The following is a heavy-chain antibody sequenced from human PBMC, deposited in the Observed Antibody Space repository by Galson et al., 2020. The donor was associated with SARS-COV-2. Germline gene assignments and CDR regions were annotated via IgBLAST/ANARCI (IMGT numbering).Heavy chain of an antibody. J-gene: IGHJ6*02. CDR3: ARTSIAVDLGPYYYYGMDV. D-gene: IGHD6-19*01. CDR1: GFSLSTSGMC. V-gene: IGHV2-70*01. Sequence: SGPTLVKPTQTLTLTCTFSGFSLSTSGMCVRWIRQPPGKALEWLALIDWDDDKYYSTSLKTRLTISKDTSKNQVVLTMTNMDPVDTATYYCARTSIAVDLGPYYYYGMDVWGQGTTVTVSS. CDR2: IDWDDDK.